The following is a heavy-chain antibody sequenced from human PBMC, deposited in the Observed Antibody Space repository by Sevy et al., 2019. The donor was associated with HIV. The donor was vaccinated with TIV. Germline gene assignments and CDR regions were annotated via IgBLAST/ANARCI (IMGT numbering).Heavy chain of an antibody. V-gene: IGHV1-2*02. J-gene: IGHJ5*02. D-gene: IGHD3-3*01. CDR1: GYTFTDYY. CDR3: ARDGGRITIFGLVTLANWFDP. Sequence: ASVKVSCKASGYTFTDYYIHWVRQAPGQGLEWMGWINPNSGDTNYAQKFQVRVTMTRDTSISTAYMELSSLISDDTAVYFCARDGGRITIFGLVTLANWFDPWGQGTLVTVSS. CDR2: INPNSGDT.